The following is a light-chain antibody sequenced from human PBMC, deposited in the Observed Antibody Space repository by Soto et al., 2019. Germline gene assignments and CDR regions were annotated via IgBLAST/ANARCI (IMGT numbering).Light chain of an antibody. J-gene: IGLJ1*01. CDR3: SSYTTSSTYV. CDR2: DVS. Sequence: QSALTQPASVSASPGQSITISCTGTSSDVGYYNYVSWHQQHPGKAPKLMTYDVSNRPSGVSNRFSGSKSGNTASLTISGLQTEDEADYYCSSYTTSSTYVFGSGTKLTVL. V-gene: IGLV2-14*03. CDR1: SSDVGYYNY.